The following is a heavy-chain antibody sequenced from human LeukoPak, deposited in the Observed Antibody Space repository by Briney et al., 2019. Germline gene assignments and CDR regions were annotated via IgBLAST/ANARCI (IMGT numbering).Heavy chain of an antibody. J-gene: IGHJ1*01. CDR1: GGSISSYY. D-gene: IGHD3-9*01. CDR3: ASGGRLNNYDILTGYYKYFQH. Sequence: SETLSLTCTVSGGSISSYYWSWIRQPPGKGLEWIGYIYYSGSTNYNPSLKSRVTISVDTSKNQFSLKLSSVTAADTAVYYCASGGRLNNYDILTGYYKYFQHWGQGTLVTVSS. CDR2: IYYSGST. V-gene: IGHV4-59*01.